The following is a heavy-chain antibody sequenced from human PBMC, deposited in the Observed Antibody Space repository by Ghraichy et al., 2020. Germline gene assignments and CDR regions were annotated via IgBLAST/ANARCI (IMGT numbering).Heavy chain of an antibody. D-gene: IGHD5/OR15-5a*01. CDR3: ASRIYDADY. CDR2: IYYSGST. J-gene: IGHJ4*02. Sequence: SETLSLTCTVSGGSISSSSYYWGWIRQPPGKGLEWIGSIYYSGSTYYNPSLKSRVTISVDTSKNQFSLKLSSVTAADTAVYYCASRIYDADYWGQGTLVTVSS. CDR1: GGSISSSSYY. V-gene: IGHV4-39*01.